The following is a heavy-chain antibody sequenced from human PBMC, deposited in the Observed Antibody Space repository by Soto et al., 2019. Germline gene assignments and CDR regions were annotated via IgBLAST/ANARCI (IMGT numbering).Heavy chain of an antibody. Sequence: GSLRLYCAASGFTFSSYGMHWVRQAPGKGLEWVAVISYDGSNKYYADSVKGRFTISRDNSKNTLYLQMNSLRAEDTAVYYCAKASQYYDILTGYYRGPYYFDYWGQGTLVTVSS. CDR2: ISYDGSNK. D-gene: IGHD3-9*01. J-gene: IGHJ4*02. CDR3: AKASQYYDILTGYYRGPYYFDY. CDR1: GFTFSSYG. V-gene: IGHV3-30*18.